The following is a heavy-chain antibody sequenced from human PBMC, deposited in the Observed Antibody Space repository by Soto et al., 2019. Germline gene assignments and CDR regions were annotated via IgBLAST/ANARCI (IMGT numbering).Heavy chain of an antibody. V-gene: IGHV3-23*01. D-gene: IGHD4-17*01. CDR3: AKVPSVKQRWVRDYYFDY. CDR1: GFTFSSYA. J-gene: IGHJ4*02. Sequence: GGSLRLSCAASGFTFSSYAMSWVRQAPGKGLEWVSAISGSGGSTYYADSVKGRFTISRDNSKNTLYLQMNSLRAEDTAVYYCAKVPSVKQRWVRDYYFDYWGQGTLVTVSS. CDR2: ISGSGGST.